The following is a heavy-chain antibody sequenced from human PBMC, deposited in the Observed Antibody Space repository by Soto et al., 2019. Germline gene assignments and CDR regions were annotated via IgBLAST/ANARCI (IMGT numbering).Heavy chain of an antibody. CDR3: ARPGIFGVVIIMYYFDY. Sequence: QVQLVESGGGVVQPGRSLRLSCAASGFTFSSYAMHWVRQAPGKGLEWVAVISYDGSNKYYADSVKGRFTISRDNSKNTLYLQMNSLRAEDTAVYYCARPGIFGVVIIMYYFDYWGQGTLVTVSS. J-gene: IGHJ4*02. V-gene: IGHV3-30-3*01. CDR1: GFTFSSYA. CDR2: ISYDGSNK. D-gene: IGHD3-3*01.